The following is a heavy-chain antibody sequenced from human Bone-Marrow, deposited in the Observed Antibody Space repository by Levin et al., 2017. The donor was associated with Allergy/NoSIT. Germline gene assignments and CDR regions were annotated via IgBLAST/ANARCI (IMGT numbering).Heavy chain of an antibody. CDR2: IYYSGST. J-gene: IGHJ5*02. CDR3: ARDLGTYYYGSGSYYPVHWFDP. V-gene: IGHV4-59*01. D-gene: IGHD3-10*01. CDR1: GGSISSYY. Sequence: PSETLSLTCTVSGGSISSYYWSWIRQPPGKGLEWIGYIYYSGSTNYNPSLKSRVTISVDTSKNQFSLKLSSVTAADTAVYYCARDLGTYYYGSGSYYPVHWFDPWGQGTLVTVSS.